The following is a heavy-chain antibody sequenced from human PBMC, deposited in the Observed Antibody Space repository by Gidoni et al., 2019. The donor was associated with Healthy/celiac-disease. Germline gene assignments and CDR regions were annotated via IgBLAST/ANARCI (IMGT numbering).Heavy chain of an antibody. V-gene: IGHV3-30*18. Sequence: QVQLVESGGGVVQPGRSLRLSCAASGFTFSSYGMHWVRQAPGKGLEWVAVISDDGSNKYYADAVKGRFTISRDNSKNTLYLQMNSLRAEDTAVYYCAKDIGIHFWGPYDFWSGYGGTNAFDIWGQGTMVTVSS. CDR2: ISDDGSNK. CDR3: AKDIGIHFWGPYDFWSGYGGTNAFDI. J-gene: IGHJ3*02. CDR1: GFTFSSYG. D-gene: IGHD3-3*01.